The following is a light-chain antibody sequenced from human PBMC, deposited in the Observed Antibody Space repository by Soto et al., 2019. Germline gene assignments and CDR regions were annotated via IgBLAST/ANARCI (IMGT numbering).Light chain of an antibody. CDR2: GAS. V-gene: IGKV1-39*01. CDR3: QHTRTTPRT. CDR1: QGISTY. Sequence: DIQMTQSPSCLFANVGDRVTITCRASQGISTYLHWYQQRPGKAPSLLIYGASNLHRGVPSRFSGRGSGTDFTLTISSLQPEDVATYYCQHTRTTPRTFGQGTKVDIK. J-gene: IGKJ1*01.